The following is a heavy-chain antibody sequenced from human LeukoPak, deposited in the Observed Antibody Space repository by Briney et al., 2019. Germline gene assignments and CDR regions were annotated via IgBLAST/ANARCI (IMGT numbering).Heavy chain of an antibody. Sequence: SVTLSLTCAVYGGSFSGYYWSWIRQPPGKGLEWIGEINHSGSTNYNPSLKSRVTISVDTSKNQFSLKLSSVTAADTAVYYCARGRGEGYCSSTSCYTRRGYFDYWGQGTLVTVSS. CDR1: GGSFSGYY. CDR2: INHSGST. J-gene: IGHJ4*02. CDR3: ARGRGEGYCSSTSCYTRRGYFDY. V-gene: IGHV4-34*01. D-gene: IGHD2-2*02.